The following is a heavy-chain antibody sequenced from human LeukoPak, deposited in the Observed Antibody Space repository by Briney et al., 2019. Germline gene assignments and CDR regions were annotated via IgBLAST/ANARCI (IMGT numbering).Heavy chain of an antibody. CDR3: ARGYYYDSSGYQDNAFDI. J-gene: IGHJ3*02. CDR1: GYTFTSYG. CDR2: ISAYNGNT. V-gene: IGHV1-18*01. Sequence: ASVKVSCKASGYTFTSYGISWVRQAPVQGLEWMGWISAYNGNTNYAQKLQGRVTMTTDTSTSTDYMELRSLRSDDTAVYYCARGYYYDSSGYQDNAFDIWGQGPMVPVSS. D-gene: IGHD3-22*01.